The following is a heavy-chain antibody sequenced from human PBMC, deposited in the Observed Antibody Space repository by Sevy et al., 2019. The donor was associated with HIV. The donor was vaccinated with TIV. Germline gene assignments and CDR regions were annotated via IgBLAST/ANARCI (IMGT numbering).Heavy chain of an antibody. D-gene: IGHD3-22*01. Sequence: GGSLRLSCAASGFTFSTYGMHWVRQAPGKGLEWVSSVSGSGGKRYNADSVKGRFTISRDNSKKTLYLQMNSLRAEDTAVYYCARRGNYYEDAFDFWGQGTVVTVSS. CDR2: VSGSGGKR. J-gene: IGHJ3*01. V-gene: IGHV3-23*01. CDR3: ARRGNYYEDAFDF. CDR1: GFTFSTYG.